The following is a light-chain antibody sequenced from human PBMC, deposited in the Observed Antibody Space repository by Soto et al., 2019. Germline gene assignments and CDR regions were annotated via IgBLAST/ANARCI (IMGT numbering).Light chain of an antibody. J-gene: IGLJ1*01. CDR2: END. Sequence: QSVLTQPPSVSAAPREKVTMSCSGGSSKIGNYYVYWHQQLPGTAPKLLIYENDKRPSGIPDRFSGSKSGTSATLGITGLQTGDEADYYCGTWDRSLSIFVFGTGTKVTVL. CDR1: SSKIGNYY. V-gene: IGLV1-51*02. CDR3: GTWDRSLSIFV.